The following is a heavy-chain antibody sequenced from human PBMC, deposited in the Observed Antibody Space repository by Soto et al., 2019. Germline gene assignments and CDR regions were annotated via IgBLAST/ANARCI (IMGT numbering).Heavy chain of an antibody. V-gene: IGHV4-31*03. J-gene: IGHJ6*02. CDR3: ARDLVFSGSMDV. D-gene: IGHD3-10*01. Sequence: SETLSLTCTVSGGSISSGGYYWSWIRQHPGKGLEWIGYIYYSGSTYYNPSLKSRVTISVDTSKNQFSLKLSSVTAADTAVYYCARDLVFSGSMDVWGQGTTVTVSS. CDR2: IYYSGST. CDR1: GGSISSGGYY.